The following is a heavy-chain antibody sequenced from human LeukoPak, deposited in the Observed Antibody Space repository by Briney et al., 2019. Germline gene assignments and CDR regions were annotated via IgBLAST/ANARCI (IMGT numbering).Heavy chain of an antibody. CDR3: AKEGYYDSSGWGNSMDV. J-gene: IGHJ6*02. V-gene: IGHV3-30*18. CDR1: GFTFSSYG. CDR2: ISYDGSNK. Sequence: GRSLRLSCAASGFTFSSYGMHWVRQAPGKGLEWVAVISYDGSNKYYADSVKGRFTISRDNSKNTLYLQMSSLRAEDTAVYYCAKEGYYDSSGWGNSMDVWGQGTTVTVSS. D-gene: IGHD3-22*01.